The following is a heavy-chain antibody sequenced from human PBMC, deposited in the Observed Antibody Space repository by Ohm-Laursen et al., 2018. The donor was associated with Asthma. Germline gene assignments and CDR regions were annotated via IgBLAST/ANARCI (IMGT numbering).Heavy chain of an antibody. CDR2: ISANGGAT. CDR3: VREDNWGLDL. J-gene: IGHJ3*01. V-gene: IGHV3-23*01. Sequence: SLRLSCAASGFTFSTYAMTWIRPAPGKGLEWVAAISANGGATYYADSVKGRFTISRDNAKNTLYLQMNSLRAEDMALYYCVREDNWGLDLWGQGTMVTVSS. D-gene: IGHD7-27*01. CDR1: GFTFSTYA.